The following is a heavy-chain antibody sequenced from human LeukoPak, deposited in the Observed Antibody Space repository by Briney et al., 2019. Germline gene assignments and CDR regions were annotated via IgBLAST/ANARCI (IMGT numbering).Heavy chain of an antibody. V-gene: IGHV4-59*08. Sequence: SSETLSLTCTVSGGSIRGYFWSWIRQPPGKGLEWIGHIYSSGSTTYTPSLQGRVTISLDTSKNQFSLKLSPVTAADTAVYYCARHYDSGSYPLDFWGQGTLVTVSS. J-gene: IGHJ4*02. CDR2: IYSSGST. CDR1: GGSIRGYF. CDR3: ARHYDSGSYPLDF. D-gene: IGHD3-10*01.